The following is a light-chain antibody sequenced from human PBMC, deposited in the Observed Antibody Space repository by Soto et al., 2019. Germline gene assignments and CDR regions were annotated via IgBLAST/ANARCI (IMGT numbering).Light chain of an antibody. CDR3: QQLNNYPLT. Sequence: DIQLTQSPSFLSASVGDRVTITCRASQGISTYLAWYHQKPGKAPNLLIYGASTLQSGVPSRFIGSGSGTDFTLTISSLQTEDFATYYCQQLNNYPLTFGGGTKVEIK. J-gene: IGKJ4*01. CDR1: QGISTY. CDR2: GAS. V-gene: IGKV1-9*01.